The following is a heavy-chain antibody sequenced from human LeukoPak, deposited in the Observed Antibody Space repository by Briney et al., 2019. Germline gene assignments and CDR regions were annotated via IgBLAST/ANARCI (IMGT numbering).Heavy chain of an antibody. J-gene: IGHJ4*02. D-gene: IGHD3-22*01. CDR1: GFTFSSYS. V-gene: IGHV3-48*01. Sequence: GGSLRLSCAASGFTFSSYSVNWVRQAPGKGLEWVSYISSSSSTIYHVESVKGRFTISRDNAKNSLYLQMNSLRAEDTAVYYCARVLGYYYDSSGYYDYWGQGTLVTVSS. CDR3: ARVLGYYYDSSGYYDY. CDR2: ISSSSSTI.